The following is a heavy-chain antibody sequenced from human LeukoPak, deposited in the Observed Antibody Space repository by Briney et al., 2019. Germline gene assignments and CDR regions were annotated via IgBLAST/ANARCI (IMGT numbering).Heavy chain of an antibody. D-gene: IGHD3-10*01. Sequence: ASVKVSCKASGYTSTSYDINWVRQATGQGLEWMGWMNPNTGNTGYAQKFRGRVSMTRNTSISTAYMELSSLRSEDTAVYYCARKFVGSRGYYFDFWGQGTLVTVSS. CDR2: MNPNTGNT. V-gene: IGHV1-8*01. CDR1: GYTSTSYD. J-gene: IGHJ4*02. CDR3: ARKFVGSRGYYFDF.